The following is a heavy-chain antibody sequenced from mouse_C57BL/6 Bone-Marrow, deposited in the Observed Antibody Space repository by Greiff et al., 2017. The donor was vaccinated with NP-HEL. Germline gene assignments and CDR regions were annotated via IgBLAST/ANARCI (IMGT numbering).Heavy chain of an antibody. Sequence: EVQGVESGGGLVQPGGSLKLSCAASGFTFSDYYMYWVRQTPEKRLEWVAYISNGGGSTYYPDTVKGRFTISRDNAKNTLYLQMSRLKSEDTAMYYCARHYSNYWYFDVWGTGTTVTVSS. J-gene: IGHJ1*03. CDR3: ARHYSNYWYFDV. CDR2: ISNGGGST. V-gene: IGHV5-12*01. D-gene: IGHD2-5*01. CDR1: GFTFSDYY.